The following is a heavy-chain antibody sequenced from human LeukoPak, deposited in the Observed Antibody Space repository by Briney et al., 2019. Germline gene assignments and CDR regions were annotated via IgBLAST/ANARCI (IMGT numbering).Heavy chain of an antibody. V-gene: IGHV4-59*12. Sequence: SETLSLTCTVSGGSISSYYWSWIRQPPGKGLEWIGYIYYSGSTNYNPSLKSRVTMSIDTSKKQFSLKPSSVTAADTAVYYCARGKYYYDSNSSYRYFDPWGQGTLVTVSS. J-gene: IGHJ5*02. D-gene: IGHD3-22*01. CDR2: IYYSGST. CDR1: GGSISSYY. CDR3: ARGKYYYDSNSSYRYFDP.